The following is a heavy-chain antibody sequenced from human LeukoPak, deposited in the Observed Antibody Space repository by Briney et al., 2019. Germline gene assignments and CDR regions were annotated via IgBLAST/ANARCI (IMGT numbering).Heavy chain of an antibody. Sequence: ASVKVSCKASGYTFTSYYMHWVRQAPGQGLEWMGIINPSDGSTNYAQKFQGRVTMTRDMSTSTVYMELSSLRSEDTAVYYCAREGGGGYCTNGVCYTFVYWGQGTLVTVSS. CDR3: AREGGGGYCTNGVCYTFVY. D-gene: IGHD2-8*01. V-gene: IGHV1-46*01. CDR1: GYTFTSYY. CDR2: INPSDGST. J-gene: IGHJ4*02.